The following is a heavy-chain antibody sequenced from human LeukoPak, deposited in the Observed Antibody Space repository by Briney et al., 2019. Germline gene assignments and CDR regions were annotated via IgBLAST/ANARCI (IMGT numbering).Heavy chain of an antibody. V-gene: IGHV3-48*01. J-gene: IGHJ4*02. CDR3: ARGRFLEWLLCLI. D-gene: IGHD3-3*01. CDR2: ISSSSSII. CDR1: AFTFSSYS. Sequence: PGGSLRLSCVASAFTFSSYSMNWVRQAPGKGLEWVSYISSSSSIIYYADSVKGQFTISRDNAKNSLYLQMNSLRAEDTAVYYCARGRFLEWLLCLIWGQGTLVTVSS.